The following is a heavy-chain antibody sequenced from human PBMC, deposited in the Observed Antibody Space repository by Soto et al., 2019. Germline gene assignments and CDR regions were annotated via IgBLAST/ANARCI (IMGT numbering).Heavy chain of an antibody. CDR1: GYSFTSYW. Sequence: EVQLVPSGAEVKKPGESLKISCKGSGYSFTSYWIGWMRQMPGKGLEWMGIIYPGDSDTTYSPSFQGQVTISTDKSISTAYLQWSSLKASDTAMYYCARRERYSSSPGYWFDPWGQGTLVTVSS. CDR2: IYPGDSDT. CDR3: ARRERYSSSPGYWFDP. V-gene: IGHV5-51*01. J-gene: IGHJ5*02. D-gene: IGHD6-6*01.